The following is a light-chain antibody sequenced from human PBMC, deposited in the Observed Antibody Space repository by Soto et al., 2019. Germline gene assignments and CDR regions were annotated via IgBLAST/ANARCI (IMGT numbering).Light chain of an antibody. Sequence: EVGLTQSPATLSLSPVERATLSCRASQSVSSYLAWYQQKPGQAPRLLIFGASNRATGIPARFSGSGSGTDFTLAINSLEPEDFAVYYCQHRSSWPLTFGGGTKVDIK. CDR1: QSVSSY. CDR3: QHRSSWPLT. V-gene: IGKV3-11*01. J-gene: IGKJ4*01. CDR2: GAS.